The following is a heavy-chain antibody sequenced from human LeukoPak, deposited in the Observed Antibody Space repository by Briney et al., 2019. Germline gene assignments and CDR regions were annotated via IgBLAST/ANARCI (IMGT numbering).Heavy chain of an antibody. CDR3: ARGSSFFDY. D-gene: IGHD6-13*01. V-gene: IGHV4-39*07. CDR2: IYYSGST. J-gene: IGHJ4*02. Sequence: SETLSLTCTVSGGSISSSSYYWGWIRQPPGKGLEWIGSIYYSGSTYYNPSLKSRVTISVDTSKNQFSLKLSSVTAADTAVYYCARGSSFFDYWGQGTLVTVSS. CDR1: GGSISSSSYY.